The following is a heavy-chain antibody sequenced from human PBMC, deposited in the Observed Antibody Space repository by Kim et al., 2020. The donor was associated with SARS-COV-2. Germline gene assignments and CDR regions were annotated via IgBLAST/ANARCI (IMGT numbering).Heavy chain of an antibody. J-gene: IGHJ6*02. D-gene: IGHD3-3*01. CDR2: ISWNSGSI. CDR3: AKDIFSPSDYDFWSGPRDV. V-gene: IGHV3-9*01. Sequence: GGSLRLSCAASGFTFGDYAMHWVRQAPGKGLEWVSGISWNSGSIGYADSVKGRFTISRDNAKNSLYLQMNSLRAEDTALYYCAKDIFSPSDYDFWSGPRDVWGQGTTVTVSS. CDR1: GFTFGDYA.